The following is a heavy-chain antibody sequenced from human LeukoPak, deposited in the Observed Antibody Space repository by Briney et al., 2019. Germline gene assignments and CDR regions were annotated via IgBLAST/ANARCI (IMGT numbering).Heavy chain of an antibody. J-gene: IGHJ4*02. D-gene: IGHD4-17*01. CDR3: AREHGDYGDY. V-gene: IGHV3-21*05. Sequence: PGGSLRLSCAASGFTFSSYAMHWVRQAPGKGLEWVSYISSSSSYTNYADSVKGRFTISRDNAKNSLYLQMNSLRAEDTAVYYCAREHGDYGDYWGQGTLVTVSS. CDR2: ISSSSSYT. CDR1: GFTFSSYA.